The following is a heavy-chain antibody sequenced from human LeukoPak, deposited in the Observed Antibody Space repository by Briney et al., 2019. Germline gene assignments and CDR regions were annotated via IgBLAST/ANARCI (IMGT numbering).Heavy chain of an antibody. V-gene: IGHV1-2*02. J-gene: IGHJ5*02. D-gene: IGHD6-13*01. CDR2: INPNRGGT. CDR3: ARGGEADPLNWLDP. Sequence: ASVKVSCKASGYTFTAYYIHWVRQAPGQGLSWMGWINPNRGGTNYAQNFQGRVNMTSDASTSTAYMELRRLRPDDTAVYYCARGGEADPLNWLDPWGEGTVVTVSS. CDR1: GYTFTAYY.